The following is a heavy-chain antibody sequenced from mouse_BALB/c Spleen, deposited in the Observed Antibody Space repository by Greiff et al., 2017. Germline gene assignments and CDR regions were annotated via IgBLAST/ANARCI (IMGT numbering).Heavy chain of an antibody. D-gene: IGHD2-12*01. CDR2: ISTYYGDA. CDR1: GYTFTDYA. Sequence: VKLVESGAELVRPGVSVKISCKGSGYTFTDYAMHWVKQSHAKSLEWIGVISTYYGDASYNQKFKGKATMTVDKSSSTAYMELARLTSEDSAIYYCAREDSAWFAYWGQGTLVTVSA. V-gene: IGHV1S137*01. CDR3: AREDSAWFAY. J-gene: IGHJ3*01.